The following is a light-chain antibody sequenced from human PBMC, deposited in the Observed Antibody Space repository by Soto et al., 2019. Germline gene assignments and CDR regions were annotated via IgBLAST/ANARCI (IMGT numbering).Light chain of an antibody. CDR1: SSNIGNNA. CDR3: ATWDDSLNGPV. V-gene: IGLV1-36*01. Sequence: QSVLTQPPSVSKAPRQRVTISCSGSSSNIGNNAVNWYQLLPGKAPKLLIYYDDLLPSGVSDRFSGSKSGTSASLAISGLQSEDEADYFCATWDDSLNGPVFGGGTKVTVL. J-gene: IGLJ3*02. CDR2: YDD.